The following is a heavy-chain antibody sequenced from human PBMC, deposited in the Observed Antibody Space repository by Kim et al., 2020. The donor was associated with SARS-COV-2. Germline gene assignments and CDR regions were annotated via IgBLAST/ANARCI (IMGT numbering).Heavy chain of an antibody. CDR2: ISGSGGRT. D-gene: IGHD1-26*01. J-gene: IGHJ4*02. CDR3: AKDFGRGVGATHFDY. Sequence: GGSLRLSCAASGFTFSSYAMSWVRQAPGKGLEWVSGISGSGGRTYSADSVRGRFTISRDNSKNTLYLQMHSLRVDDTAMYYCAKDFGRGVGATHFDYWGQGTLVTVSS. V-gene: IGHV3-23*01. CDR1: GFTFSSYA.